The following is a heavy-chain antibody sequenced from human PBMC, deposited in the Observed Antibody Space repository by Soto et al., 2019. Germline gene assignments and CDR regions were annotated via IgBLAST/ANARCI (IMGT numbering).Heavy chain of an antibody. CDR2: ITNTGTTT. V-gene: IGHV3-23*01. CDR3: AKGFDSGDTKSIDY. Sequence: PGGSLRLSCAAAGFAFNTHALGWVRQAPGKGLKWVSSITNTGTTTYYADSVKGRFTISRDNSNNTLYLQMNSLRAEDTAVYYCAKGFDSGDTKSIDYWGQGTLVTVSS. D-gene: IGHD4-17*01. CDR1: GFAFNTHA. J-gene: IGHJ4*02.